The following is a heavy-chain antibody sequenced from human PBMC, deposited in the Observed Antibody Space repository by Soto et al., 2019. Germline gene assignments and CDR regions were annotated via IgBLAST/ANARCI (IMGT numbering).Heavy chain of an antibody. CDR2: IYYSGST. Sequence: SETLSPTCTVSGGSISSGDYYWSWIRQPPGKGLEWIGYIYYSGSTYYNPSLKSRVTISVDTSKNQFSLKLSSVTAADTAVYYCARTLYSVNWFDPWGQGTLVTVSS. CDR1: GGSISSGDYY. D-gene: IGHD2-8*01. CDR3: ARTLYSVNWFDP. V-gene: IGHV4-30-4*01. J-gene: IGHJ5*02.